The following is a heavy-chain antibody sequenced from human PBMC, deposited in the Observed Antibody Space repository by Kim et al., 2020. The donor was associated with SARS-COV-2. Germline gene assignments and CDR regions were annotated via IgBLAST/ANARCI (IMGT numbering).Heavy chain of an antibody. CDR2: IYPGDSDT. CDR1: GYSFTNYW. D-gene: IGHD5-12*01. V-gene: IGHV5-51*01. Sequence: GESLKISCKGSGYSFTNYWIGWVRQMPGKGLGWMGIIYPGDSDTRYSPSFQGQVTISADKSLSTAYLPWSSLKASDTAMYYWARGNSGYDPLDYWGQGTLVTVSS. J-gene: IGHJ4*02. CDR3: ARGNSGYDPLDY.